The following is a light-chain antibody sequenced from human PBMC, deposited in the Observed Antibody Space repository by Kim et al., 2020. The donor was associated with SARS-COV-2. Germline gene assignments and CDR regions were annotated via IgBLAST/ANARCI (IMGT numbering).Light chain of an antibody. Sequence: VSPGERASLSCRASQSVSSNLAWYQQKPGQAPRLLIYGESTRATGIPARFSGSGSGTEFTLTISSLQSEDFAVYYCQQYNNWPGTFGQGTKVDIK. J-gene: IGKJ1*01. V-gene: IGKV3-15*01. CDR3: QQYNNWPGT. CDR2: GES. CDR1: QSVSSN.